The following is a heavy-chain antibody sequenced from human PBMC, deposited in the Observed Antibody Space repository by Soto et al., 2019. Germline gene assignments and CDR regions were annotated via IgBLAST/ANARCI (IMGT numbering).Heavy chain of an antibody. CDR2: IYYSGST. D-gene: IGHD2-15*01. V-gene: IGHV4-59*01. CDR3: VRGRILPPYFDY. CDR1: GGSISSYY. Sequence: SETLSLTCTVSGGSISSYYWSWIRQPPGKGLEWIVYIYYSGSTNYNPSLKSRVTISVDTSKNQFSLKLSSVTAADTAVYYCVRGRILPPYFDYWGQGTLVTVSS. J-gene: IGHJ4*02.